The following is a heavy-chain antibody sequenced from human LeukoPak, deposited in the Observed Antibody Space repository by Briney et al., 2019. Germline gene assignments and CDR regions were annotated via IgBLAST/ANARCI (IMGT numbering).Heavy chain of an antibody. D-gene: IGHD4-11*01. CDR2: IDPSDSYT. CDR3: ASMMTTVTTYSYYYYGMDV. CDR1: GYSFTSYW. J-gene: IGHJ6*02. V-gene: IGHV5-10-1*01. Sequence: GESLKISCKGSGYSFTSYWISWVRQMTGKGLEWMGRIDPSDSYTNYSPSFQGHVTISADKSISTAYLQWSSLKASDTAMYYCASMMTTVTTYSYYYYGMDVWGQGTTVTVSS.